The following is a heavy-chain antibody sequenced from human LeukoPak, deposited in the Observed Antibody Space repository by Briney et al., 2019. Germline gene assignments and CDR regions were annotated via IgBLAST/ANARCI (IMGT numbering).Heavy chain of an antibody. J-gene: IGHJ5*02. V-gene: IGHV4-31*03. CDR1: GGSISSGGYY. CDR2: IYYSGST. Sequence: SETLSLTCTVSGGSISSGGYYWSWIRQHPGKGLEWIGYIYYSGSTYYNPSLKSRVTISVDTSKNQFSLKLSSVTAADTAVYYCARGVTGTTTWTFDPWGQGTLVTVSS. D-gene: IGHD1-7*01. CDR3: ARGVTGTTTWTFDP.